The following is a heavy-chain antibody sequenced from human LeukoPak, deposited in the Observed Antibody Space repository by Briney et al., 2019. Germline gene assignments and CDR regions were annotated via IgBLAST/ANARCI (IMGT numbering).Heavy chain of an antibody. CDR2: IYYSGST. V-gene: IGHV4-61*01. J-gene: IGHJ6*02. Sequence: SETLSLTCTVSGGSVSSGSYYWSWIRQPPGKGLEWIGYIYYSGSTNYNPSLKSRVTISVDTSKNQFSLKLSSVTAADTAVYYCARDLHYYDTSGHYYYGMDVWGQGTTVTVSS. CDR1: GGSVSSGSYY. D-gene: IGHD3-22*01. CDR3: ARDLHYYDTSGHYYYGMDV.